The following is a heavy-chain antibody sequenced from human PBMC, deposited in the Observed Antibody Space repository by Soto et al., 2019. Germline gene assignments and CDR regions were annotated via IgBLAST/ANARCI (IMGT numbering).Heavy chain of an antibody. Sequence: QVQLQESGPGLVKPSQTLSLTCTVSGGSISSGGYYWSWIRQHPGKGLEWIGYIYHSGTTYYKSSLKSRLTISVDTSKNQFSLKLSSVTAADTAVYYCARVTKYYDQYYFDYWGQGTLVTVSS. V-gene: IGHV4-31*03. CDR3: ARVTKYYDQYYFDY. CDR1: GGSISSGGYY. CDR2: IYHSGTT. J-gene: IGHJ4*02. D-gene: IGHD3-22*01.